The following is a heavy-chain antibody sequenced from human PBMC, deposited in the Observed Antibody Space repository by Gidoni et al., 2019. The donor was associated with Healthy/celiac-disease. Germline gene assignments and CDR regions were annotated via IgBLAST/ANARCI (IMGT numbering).Heavy chain of an antibody. CDR2: ISYDGSNK. Sequence: QVQLVESGGGVVHPGRSLRLSCADSGFTFSSYAMHWVRQARGKGLEWVAVISYDGSNKYYADSVKGRFTISRDNSKNTLYLQMNSLRAEDTAVYYCARISSTSCSRCVDYWGQGTLVTVSS. CDR1: GFTFSSYA. V-gene: IGHV3-30*04. J-gene: IGHJ4*02. CDR3: ARISSTSCSRCVDY. D-gene: IGHD2-2*01.